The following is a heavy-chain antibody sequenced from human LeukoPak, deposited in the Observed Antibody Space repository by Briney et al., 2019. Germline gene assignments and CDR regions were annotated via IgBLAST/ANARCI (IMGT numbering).Heavy chain of an antibody. V-gene: IGHV1-8*01. Sequence: ASVKVSCKSSGYTFTSYDINWVRQATGQGLEWMGWMNPNSGNTGYAQKFQGRVTMTRNTSISTAYMGLSSLRSEDTAVYYCARVVAVAGRGLPGYWGQGTLVTVSS. D-gene: IGHD6-19*01. CDR2: MNPNSGNT. J-gene: IGHJ4*02. CDR1: GYTFTSYD. CDR3: ARVVAVAGRGLPGY.